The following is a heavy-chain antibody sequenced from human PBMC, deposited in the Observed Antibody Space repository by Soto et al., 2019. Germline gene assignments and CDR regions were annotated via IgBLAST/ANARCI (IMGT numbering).Heavy chain of an antibody. CDR2: IIPIFGTA. V-gene: IGHV1-69*12. Sequence: QVQLVQSGAEVKKPGSSVKVSCKASVGSFSSYALSWVRQAPGQGLEWMGGIIPIFGTANHAQKFQGRVTITADESTSKAYMELSSLRSEDTAVYYCARGESSGWYPWGQGTLVTVSS. CDR1: VGSFSSYA. J-gene: IGHJ5*02. D-gene: IGHD6-19*01. CDR3: ARGESSGWYP.